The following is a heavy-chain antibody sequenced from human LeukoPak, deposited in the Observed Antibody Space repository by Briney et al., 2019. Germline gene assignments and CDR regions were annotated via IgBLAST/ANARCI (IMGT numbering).Heavy chain of an antibody. CDR3: ARDRGRQDGYNYADY. CDR2: ISSSGSTI. Sequence: GGSLRLSCAASGFTFSDYYMSWIRQAPGKGLECVSYISSSGSTIYYADSVKGRFTISRDNAKNSLYLQMNSLRAEDTAVYYCARDRGRQDGYNYADYWGQGTPVTVSS. V-gene: IGHV3-11*01. J-gene: IGHJ4*02. D-gene: IGHD5-24*01. CDR1: GFTFSDYY.